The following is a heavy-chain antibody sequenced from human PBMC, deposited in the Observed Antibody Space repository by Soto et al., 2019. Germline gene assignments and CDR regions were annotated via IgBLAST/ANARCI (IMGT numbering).Heavy chain of an antibody. CDR3: ARGIHLWSGYYYYYMAV. CDR1: GGSISSYY. V-gene: IGHV4-59*08. D-gene: IGHD5-18*01. Sequence: SETLSLTCTVSGGSISSYYWSWIRQPPGKGLEWIGYIYYSGSTNYNPSLKSRVTISVDTSKNQFSLKLSSVTAADTAVYYCARGIHLWSGYYYYYMAVWGKGTTVIVSS. J-gene: IGHJ6*03. CDR2: IYYSGST.